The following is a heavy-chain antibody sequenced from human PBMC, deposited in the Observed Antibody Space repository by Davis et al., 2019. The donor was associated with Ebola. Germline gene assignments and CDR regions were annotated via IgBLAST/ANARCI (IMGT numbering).Heavy chain of an antibody. Sequence: PSETLSLTCTVSGGSISSHYWSWIRQPPGKGLEWIGYIYYSGNTNYNPSLKSRVTISGDTSKKQFSLKLKSVTAADTAVYYCARGGLVPAALYLWGQGTMVTVSS. J-gene: IGHJ3*01. CDR3: ARGGLVPAALYL. CDR2: IYYSGNT. CDR1: GGSISSHY. V-gene: IGHV4-59*11. D-gene: IGHD2-2*01.